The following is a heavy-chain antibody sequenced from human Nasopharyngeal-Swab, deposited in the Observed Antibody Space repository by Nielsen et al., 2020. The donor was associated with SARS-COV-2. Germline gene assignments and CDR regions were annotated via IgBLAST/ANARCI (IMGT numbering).Heavy chain of an antibody. D-gene: IGHD3-10*01. Sequence: SPTLSLTCAISGDSISRNNAAWNWIRQSPSRGLEWLGRTYYRSQWYSDYAVSVKSRITINPDTAKNQFSLQLNSVTPEDTAVYYCARDRGALNVWGQGTTVTVSS. CDR3: ARDRGALNV. CDR1: GDSISRNNAA. V-gene: IGHV6-1*01. J-gene: IGHJ6*02. CDR2: TYYRSQWYS.